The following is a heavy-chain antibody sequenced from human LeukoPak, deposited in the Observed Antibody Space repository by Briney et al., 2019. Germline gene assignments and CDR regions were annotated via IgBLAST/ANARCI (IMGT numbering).Heavy chain of an antibody. CDR2: INPSGGST. CDR3: ARKDSVSRGLYYYYYGMDV. D-gene: IGHD3-10*01. J-gene: IGHJ6*02. V-gene: IGHV1-46*01. Sequence: ASVTVSCKASGYTFTSYYMHWVRQAPGQGLEGMGIINPSGGSTSYAQKFQGRVTMTRDTSTSTVYMELSSLRSEDTAVYYCARKDSVSRGLYYYYYGMDVWGQGTTVTVSS. CDR1: GYTFTSYY.